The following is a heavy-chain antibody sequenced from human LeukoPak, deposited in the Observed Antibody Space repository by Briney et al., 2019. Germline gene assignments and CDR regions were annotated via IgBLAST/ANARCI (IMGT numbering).Heavy chain of an antibody. Sequence: PSETLSLTCTVSGGSISIYYGSGIGQPPGRGLEGFGYIYYSGSTNYHPSLKSRVTISVDTSKNQFSLKLSSVTAADTAVYYCASGLRTTVTTYYFDYWGQGTLVTVSS. J-gene: IGHJ4*02. D-gene: IGHD4-17*01. CDR1: GGSISIYY. V-gene: IGHV4-59*01. CDR2: IYYSGST. CDR3: ASGLRTTVTTYYFDY.